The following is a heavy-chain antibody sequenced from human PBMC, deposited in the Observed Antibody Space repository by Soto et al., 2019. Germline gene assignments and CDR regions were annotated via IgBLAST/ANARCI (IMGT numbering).Heavy chain of an antibody. CDR1: GFSFSDNL. V-gene: IGHV1-3*01. CDR2: INPDNGNT. Sequence: QVQLVQSGAEVRKPGASVNISCRASGFSFSDNLITWVRQAPGQSLEWMGWINPDNGNTRYSQTLQGRVTISRQSSASIAYVEVSDLTSEDTAVYYCARDILSVGPRANDAFDVWGQGTMVTVSS. D-gene: IGHD2-8*02. J-gene: IGHJ3*01. CDR3: ARDILSVGPRANDAFDV.